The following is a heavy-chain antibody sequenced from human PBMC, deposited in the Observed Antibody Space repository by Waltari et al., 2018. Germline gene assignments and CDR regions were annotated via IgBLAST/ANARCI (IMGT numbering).Heavy chain of an antibody. D-gene: IGHD4-17*01. CDR2: IIPILGIA. Sequence: QVQLVQSGAEVKKPGSSVKVSCKASGGTFSSYTISWVRQAPGQGLEWMGRIIPILGIANDAQKFQGRVTITADKSTSTAYMELSSLRSEDTAVYYCARSDDYGDFAGWFDPWGQGTLVTVSS. V-gene: IGHV1-69*02. CDR3: ARSDDYGDFAGWFDP. CDR1: GGTFSSYT. J-gene: IGHJ5*02.